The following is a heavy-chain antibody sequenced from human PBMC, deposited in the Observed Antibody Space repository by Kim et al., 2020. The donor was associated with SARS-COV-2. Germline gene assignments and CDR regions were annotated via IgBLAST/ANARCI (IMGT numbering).Heavy chain of an antibody. V-gene: IGHV4-4*07. CDR2: IYTSGST. Sequence: SETLSLTCTVSGGSISSYYWSWIRQPAGKGLEWIGRIYTSGSTNYNPSLKSRVTMSVDTSKNQFSLKLSSVTAADTAVYYCAGLYAPVGTDTRKMVPYYYGMDVWGQGTTVTVSS. CDR3: AGLYAPVGTDTRKMVPYYYGMDV. J-gene: IGHJ6*02. D-gene: IGHD2-2*01. CDR1: GGSISSYY.